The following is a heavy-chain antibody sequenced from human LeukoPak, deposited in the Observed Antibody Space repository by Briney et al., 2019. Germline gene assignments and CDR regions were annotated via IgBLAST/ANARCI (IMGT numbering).Heavy chain of an antibody. J-gene: IGHJ3*02. V-gene: IGHV3-30-3*01. CDR1: GFTFSSYA. CDR2: ISYDGSNK. D-gene: IGHD2/OR15-2a*01. Sequence: GGSLRLSCAASGFTFSSYAMHWVRQAPGKGLEWVAVISYDGSNKYYADSVKGRFTISRDNSKNTLYLQMNSLRAEDTAVYYCARDLYSNSGTFGAFDIWGQGTMVTVSS. CDR3: ARDLYSNSGTFGAFDI.